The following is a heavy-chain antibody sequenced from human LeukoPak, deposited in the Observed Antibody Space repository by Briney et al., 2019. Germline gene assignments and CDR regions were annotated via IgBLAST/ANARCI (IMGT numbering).Heavy chain of an antibody. CDR2: IGGSGGST. CDR1: GFTFSSYA. V-gene: IGHV3-23*01. Sequence: PGGSLRLSCAASGFTFSSYAMSWVRQAPGKGLEWVSAIGGSGGSTYYADSVKGRFTISRDNSKNTLYLQMNSLRAEDTAVYYCAGGGVSVGGNFDYWGQGTLVTVSS. J-gene: IGHJ4*02. D-gene: IGHD4-23*01. CDR3: AGGGVSVGGNFDY.